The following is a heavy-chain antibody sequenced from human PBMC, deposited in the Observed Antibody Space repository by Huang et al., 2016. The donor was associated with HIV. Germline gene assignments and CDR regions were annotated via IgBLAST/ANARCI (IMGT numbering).Heavy chain of an antibody. CDR3: LIIVVRGLIDAVDY. CDR2: IKTITGNP. D-gene: IGHD3-10*01. Sequence: QVQLVQSGSELKKPGASVKVSCKASGYPFTSHTIHWVHQAPGQGLEWMGGIKTITGNPTYAPGFTGRIVFSLDTAVSTADLQISSLKAEDTAVYYCLIIVVRGLIDAVDYWGQGTLVTVSS. CDR1: GYPFTSHT. J-gene: IGHJ4*02. V-gene: IGHV7-4-1*02.